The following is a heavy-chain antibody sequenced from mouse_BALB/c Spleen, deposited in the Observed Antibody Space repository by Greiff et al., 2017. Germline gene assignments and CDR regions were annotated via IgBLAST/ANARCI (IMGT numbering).Heavy chain of an antibody. V-gene: IGHV3-8*02. Sequence: EVQLVESGPSLVKPSQTLSLTCSVTGDSITSGYWNWIRKFPGNKLEYMGYISYSGSTYYNPSLKSRISITRDTSKNQYYLQLNSVTTEDTATYYCARGDGNYYGYFDVWGAGTTVTVSS. D-gene: IGHD2-1*01. CDR2: ISYSGST. CDR1: GDSITSGY. CDR3: ARGDGNYYGYFDV. J-gene: IGHJ1*01.